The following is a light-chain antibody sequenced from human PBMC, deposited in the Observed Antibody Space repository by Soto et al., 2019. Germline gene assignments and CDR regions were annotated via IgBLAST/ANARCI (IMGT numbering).Light chain of an antibody. CDR2: AAS. CDR1: QSISTY. V-gene: IGKV1-39*01. CDR3: QQSYSKPYT. J-gene: IGKJ2*01. Sequence: DIQMTQSPSSLSASVGDRVSITCRASQSISTYLNWYQQEPGKAPKVLVYAASTLESGVPSRFSGSGSGTDFTLTISSLRPEDFATYHCQQSYSKPYTFGQGTKLEIK.